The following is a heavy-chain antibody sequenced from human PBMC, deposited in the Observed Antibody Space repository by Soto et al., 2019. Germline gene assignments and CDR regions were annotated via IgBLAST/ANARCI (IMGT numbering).Heavy chain of an antibody. D-gene: IGHD1-1*01. CDR3: ERRYGHSFDY. CDR2: IYYSGSA. Sequence: PTETLSLTCTVSGGSISSYYWSWIRQPPGKGLEWIGYIYYSGSANYNPSLKSRVTISVDTSKNQFSLKLSSVNDADTDVYYGERRYGHSFDYWGQGTLATVSS. CDR1: GGSISSYY. V-gene: IGHV4-59*08. J-gene: IGHJ4*02.